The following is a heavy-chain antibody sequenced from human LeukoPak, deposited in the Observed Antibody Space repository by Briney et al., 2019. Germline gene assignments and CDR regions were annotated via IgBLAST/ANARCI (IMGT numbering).Heavy chain of an antibody. D-gene: IGHD7-27*01. J-gene: IGHJ3*02. CDR1: GGSISSYY. CDR3: ARLANWGTRHDAFDI. V-gene: IGHV4-59*08. CDR2: IYYSGST. Sequence: SETLSLTCTVSGGSISSYYWSWIRQPPGKGLEWIGYIYYSGSTNYNPSLKSRVTISVDTSKNQFSLKLSSVTAADTAVFYCARLANWGTRHDAFDIWGQGTMVTVSS.